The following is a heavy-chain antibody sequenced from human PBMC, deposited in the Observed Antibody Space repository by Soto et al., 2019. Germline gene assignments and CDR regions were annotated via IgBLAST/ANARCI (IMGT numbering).Heavy chain of an antibody. V-gene: IGHV1-8*01. CDR2: MNPNSGNT. D-gene: IGHD3-22*01. Sequence: EASVKVSCKASGYTFTSYYINWVRQATGQGLEWMGWMNPNSGNTGYAQKFQGRVTMTRNTSISTAYMELSSLRSEDTAVYYCARDSDSSGLGSYSYYGMDVWGQGTTVTVSS. J-gene: IGHJ6*02. CDR3: ARDSDSSGLGSYSYYGMDV. CDR1: GYTFTSYY.